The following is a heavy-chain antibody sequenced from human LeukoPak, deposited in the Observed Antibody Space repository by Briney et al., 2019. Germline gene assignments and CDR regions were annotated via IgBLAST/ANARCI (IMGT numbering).Heavy chain of an antibody. Sequence: GGSLRLSCAASGFTFSRHAMSWVRQAPGKGLEWVSTTGLNSVNTLCAESVQGRFSISRDNSKNTLDLQMDNLRVDDTAVYYCAKEDDIGKHPTRAYYFDTWGQGTLVTVSS. V-gene: IGHV3-23*01. D-gene: IGHD1-26*01. J-gene: IGHJ4*02. CDR2: TGLNSVNT. CDR3: AKEDDIGKHPTRAYYFDT. CDR1: GFTFSRHA.